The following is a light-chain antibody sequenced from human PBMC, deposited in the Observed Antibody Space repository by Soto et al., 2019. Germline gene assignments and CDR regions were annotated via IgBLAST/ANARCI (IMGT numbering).Light chain of an antibody. V-gene: IGKV3-20*01. CDR1: QSVSSSY. CDR2: GPS. Sequence: ILLPQAGGTLSLARVAIGSLALRSSQSVSSSYLAWYQQKPGQAPRLLIYGPSSRATGIPDRFSGSGSGTDFTLTINRLEPEDFAVYYCHQYDMSPWTFGQGTKVDTK. J-gene: IGKJ1*01. CDR3: HQYDMSPWT.